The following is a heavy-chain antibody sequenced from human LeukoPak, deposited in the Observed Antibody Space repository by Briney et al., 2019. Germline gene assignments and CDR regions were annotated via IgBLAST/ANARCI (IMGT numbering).Heavy chain of an antibody. D-gene: IGHD1-20*01. J-gene: IGHJ4*02. CDR1: GFTFDDYG. Sequence: PGGSLRLSCAASGFTFDDYGMSWVRQAPGKGPEWVSGVSGSGVSTYYADSVQGRFTISRDNSKNTLYLQMSSLRVDDTATYYCAKDALTLGSNWNRRSKTDHEYWGQGTLVTVSS. CDR3: AKDALTLGSNWNRRSKTDHEY. V-gene: IGHV3-23*01. CDR2: VSGSGVST.